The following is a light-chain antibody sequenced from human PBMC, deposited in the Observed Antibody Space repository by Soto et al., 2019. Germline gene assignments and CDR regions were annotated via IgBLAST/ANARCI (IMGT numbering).Light chain of an antibody. CDR1: TSDIGGYYF. CDR3: SSYRSSNNTFD. J-gene: IGLJ1*01. V-gene: IGLV2-14*01. Sequence: QSVLTQPASVSGSPGQSITISCTGTTSDIGGYYFVSWYQQHPGKAPKLMIYDVSNRPSGVSNRLSGFKSGNTACLTIYGLQAEDEADYYCSSYRSSNNTFDFGAETKITVL. CDR2: DVS.